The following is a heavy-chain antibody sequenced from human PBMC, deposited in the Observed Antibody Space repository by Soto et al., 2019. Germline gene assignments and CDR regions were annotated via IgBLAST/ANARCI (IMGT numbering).Heavy chain of an antibody. CDR3: ARGGYYDSSGARNYHYYGMDV. D-gene: IGHD3-22*01. J-gene: IGHJ6*02. V-gene: IGHV1-18*01. Sequence: ASVKVSCKASGYSFSSYGITWVRQAPGQGLEWLGWISPYNDDTKYAQRLQGRVTMTTDTSTRAAYMDIRGLRSDDTAIYYCARGGYYDSSGARNYHYYGMDVWGQGTTVTVSS. CDR2: ISPYNDDT. CDR1: GYSFSSYG.